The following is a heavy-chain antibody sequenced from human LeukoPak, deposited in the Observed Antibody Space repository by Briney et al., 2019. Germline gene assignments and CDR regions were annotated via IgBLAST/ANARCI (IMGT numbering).Heavy chain of an antibody. V-gene: IGHV4-59*01. CDR2: IYYSGST. CDR3: ARVFYGSSLGFDY. D-gene: IGHD2-15*01. J-gene: IGHJ4*02. Sequence: SETLSLTCTVSGGSISSYYWSWIRQPPGKGLEWIGYIYYSGSTNYNPSLKSRVTISVDTSKNQFSLKLSSVTAADTAVYYCARVFYGSSLGFDYWGQGTLVTVSS. CDR1: GGSISSYY.